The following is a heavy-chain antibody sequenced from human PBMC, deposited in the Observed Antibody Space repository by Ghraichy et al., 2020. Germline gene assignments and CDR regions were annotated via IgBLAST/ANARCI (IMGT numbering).Heavy chain of an antibody. Sequence: GESMNTSCTASGFTFNNYVMSWVRQAPGKGLEWVSTISGGGDGTYYADSVKGRFTISRDNSKNTLYLQMNSLRAEDTAVYYCAKSIGTIAAGATDWGQGTLVTVSS. V-gene: IGHV3-23*01. CDR2: ISGGGDGT. J-gene: IGHJ4*02. D-gene: IGHD6-13*01. CDR1: GFTFNNYV. CDR3: AKSIGTIAAGATD.